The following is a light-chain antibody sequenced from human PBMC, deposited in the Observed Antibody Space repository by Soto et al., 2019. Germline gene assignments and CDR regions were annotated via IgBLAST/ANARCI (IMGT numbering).Light chain of an antibody. CDR3: QQRSNWPPIT. J-gene: IGKJ5*01. CDR2: DAS. V-gene: IGKV3-11*01. Sequence: EIVLTQSPVTLSLSPGERATLSCRASQSVSSYLAWYQHKPGQAPRLLIYDASNRATGIPARFSGSGSGTDFTLTIDNLEPEDFAIYYCQQRSNWPPITFGQGTRLEI. CDR1: QSVSSY.